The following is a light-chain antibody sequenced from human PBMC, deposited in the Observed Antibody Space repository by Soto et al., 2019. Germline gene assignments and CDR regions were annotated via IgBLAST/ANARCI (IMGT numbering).Light chain of an antibody. V-gene: IGLV2-14*01. CDR2: DVS. CDR1: SSDVGGYKY. Sequence: QSALTQPASVSGSPGQSITISCTGTSSDVGGYKYVSWYQHHPGKGPKLRLYDVSNRPSGVSNRFSGSKSGNTASLTISGLQAEDEADYYCSSYTSSTTYVFGTGTKLTVL. J-gene: IGLJ1*01. CDR3: SSYTSSTTYV.